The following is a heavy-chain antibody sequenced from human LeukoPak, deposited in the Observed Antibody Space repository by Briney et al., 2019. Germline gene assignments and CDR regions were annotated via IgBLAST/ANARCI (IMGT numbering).Heavy chain of an antibody. V-gene: IGHV3-30-3*01. J-gene: IGHJ6*02. CDR1: GFTFSSYA. D-gene: IGHD6-25*01. Sequence: PGGSLRLSCAASGFTFSSYAMHWVRQAPGKGLEWVAVISYDGSNKYYADSVKGRFTISRDNSKNTLYLQMNSLRAEDTAVYYCARDQRVREERYYYGMDVWGQGTTVTVSS. CDR3: ARDQRVREERYYYGMDV. CDR2: ISYDGSNK.